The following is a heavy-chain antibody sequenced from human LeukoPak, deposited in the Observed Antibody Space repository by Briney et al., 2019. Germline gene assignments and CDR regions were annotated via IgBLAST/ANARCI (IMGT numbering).Heavy chain of an antibody. CDR3: AKAFDYYDSSGHDAFDI. V-gene: IGHV3-23*01. CDR2: ISGSGGST. Sequence: PGGSLRLSCAASGFTFSSYAMSWVRQAPGKGLEWVSAISGSGGSTYYADSVKGRFTISRDNSKNTLYLQMNSLRAEDTAVYYCAKAFDYYDSSGHDAFDIWGQGTMVTVSS. CDR1: GFTFSSYA. J-gene: IGHJ3*02. D-gene: IGHD3-22*01.